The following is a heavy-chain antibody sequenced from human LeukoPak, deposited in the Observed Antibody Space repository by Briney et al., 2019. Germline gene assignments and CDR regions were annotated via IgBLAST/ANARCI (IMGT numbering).Heavy chain of an antibody. V-gene: IGHV1-18*01. Sequence: ASVKVSCKASDYTFTSYGISWVRQAPGQGLEWMGWINAYNGNTNYAQKLQGRVTMTTDTSTSTAYMELRSLRSDDTAVYYCARALHVLRYFDWLSRTPLGYWGQGTLVTVSS. CDR3: ARALHVLRYFDWLSRTPLGY. D-gene: IGHD3-9*01. CDR1: DYTFTSYG. CDR2: INAYNGNT. J-gene: IGHJ4*02.